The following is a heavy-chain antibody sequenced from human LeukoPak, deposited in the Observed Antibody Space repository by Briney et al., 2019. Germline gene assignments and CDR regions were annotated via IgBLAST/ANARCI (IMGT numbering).Heavy chain of an antibody. CDR2: IYHTGST. Sequence: SETLSLTCAVSGDSMISTNWWSWVRQPPVKGLELIGEIYHTGSTNYNPSLQSRVTIPIDKSKNQFSLRLSSVTAADTAFYYCARRGGFFDFWGQGTLVTVSS. D-gene: IGHD3-16*01. CDR3: ARRGGFFDF. CDR1: GDSMISTNW. V-gene: IGHV4-4*02. J-gene: IGHJ4*02.